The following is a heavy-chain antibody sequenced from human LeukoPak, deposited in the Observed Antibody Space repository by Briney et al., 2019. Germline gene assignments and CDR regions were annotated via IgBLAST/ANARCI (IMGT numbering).Heavy chain of an antibody. CDR1: GFSSAGYG. J-gene: IGHJ4*02. CDR2: INWDGGNR. Sequence: PGGSLRLSCEDSGFSSAGYGMSWVRQLPGKGLEWVAGINWDGGNRFYADSVKGRFIITRDHAKNSLFLQMNSLRVVDTALYYCTRDLSSNWYNFAYWGQGALVIVSS. V-gene: IGHV3-20*04. D-gene: IGHD6-13*01. CDR3: TRDLSSNWYNFAY.